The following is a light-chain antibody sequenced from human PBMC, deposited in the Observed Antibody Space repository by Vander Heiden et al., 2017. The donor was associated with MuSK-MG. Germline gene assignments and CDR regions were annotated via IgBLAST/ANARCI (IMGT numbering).Light chain of an antibody. J-gene: IGKJ2*01. CDR2: GAS. V-gene: IGKV1-39*01. Sequence: DIQMTQSPSALSASLGDRITITCRASQDISRSLNWYLQRPGKAPKLLIYGASTLQSGVPSGISGSGSGTDFSLTISRLQPEDFGTYYCQQTVRAPYTFGQGTKVEI. CDR1: QDISRS. CDR3: QQTVRAPYT.